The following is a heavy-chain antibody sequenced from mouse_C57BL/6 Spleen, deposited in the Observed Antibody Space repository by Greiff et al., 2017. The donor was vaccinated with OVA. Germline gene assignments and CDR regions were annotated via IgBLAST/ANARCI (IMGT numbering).Heavy chain of an antibody. V-gene: IGHV5-9*01. CDR3: ARREYYYGSSRYYFDY. CDR1: GFTFSSYT. Sequence: EVMLVESGGGLVKPGGSLKLSCAASGFTFSSYTMSWVRQTPEKRLEWVATISGGGGNTYYPDSVKGRFTISRDNAKNTLYLQMTSLRSEDRAVDYWARREYYYGSSRYYFDYWGQGTTLTVSS. CDR2: ISGGGGNT. J-gene: IGHJ2*01. D-gene: IGHD1-1*01.